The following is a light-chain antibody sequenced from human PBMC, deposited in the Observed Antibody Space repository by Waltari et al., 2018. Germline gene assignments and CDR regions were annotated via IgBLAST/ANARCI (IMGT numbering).Light chain of an antibody. CDR3: SSYGSINTWL. CDR1: SSDVGSYNI. J-gene: IGLJ3*02. Sequence: QSALTQAASVSGSPGQSITISCTGTSSDVGSYNIVSCYQQHPGKAPNLIISEVTKRPSGVSNRFSGSKSGNTASLTISGLQAEDEADYFCSSYGSINTWLFGGGTKLTVL. V-gene: IGLV2-23*02. CDR2: EVT.